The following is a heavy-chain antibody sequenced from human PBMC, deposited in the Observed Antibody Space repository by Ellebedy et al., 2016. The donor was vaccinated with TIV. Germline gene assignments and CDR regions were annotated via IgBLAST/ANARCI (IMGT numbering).Heavy chain of an antibody. D-gene: IGHD2-8*02. Sequence: SVKVSCKASGGTLSSHGITWVRQAPGQGLEWMGVINPVSGIPNYARKIQGRGKKTEDESTSTSYIELSSLNSDDTAVYYCARPAVLGTRGSLGYWGQGTLVTVSS. V-gene: IGHV1-69*13. CDR2: INPVSGIP. CDR3: ARPAVLGTRGSLGY. J-gene: IGHJ4*02. CDR1: GGTLSSHG.